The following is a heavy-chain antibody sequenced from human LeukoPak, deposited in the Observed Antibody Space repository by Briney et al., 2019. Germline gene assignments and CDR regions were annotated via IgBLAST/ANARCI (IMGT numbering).Heavy chain of an antibody. Sequence: SETLSLTCTVSGYSISFGHYWGWIRQPPGKGLEWIGSVYHTGNTYYNPSLKSRVTISVDTSKNQFSLKVSSVTAADTAVYYCTRGAGSTTSNDAFDIWGQGTMVTVSS. CDR3: TRGAGSTTSNDAFDI. CDR1: GYSISFGHY. V-gene: IGHV4-38-2*02. J-gene: IGHJ3*02. D-gene: IGHD1-1*01. CDR2: VYHTGNT.